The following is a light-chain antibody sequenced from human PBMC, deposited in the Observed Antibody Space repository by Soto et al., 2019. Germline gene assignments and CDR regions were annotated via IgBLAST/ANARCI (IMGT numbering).Light chain of an antibody. CDR2: DAT. CDR3: LQYNTFPHT. V-gene: IGKV1-5*01. CDR1: QMIARW. J-gene: IGKJ2*01. Sequence: DIQMTQSTSSLSASVGDTVTLTCRSSQMIARWLAWYQQKPGTAPRLIIYDATSLQSGVPSRFSASASGTDFTLTISSLHPDDFATYYCLQYNTFPHTFGQGTKVDIK.